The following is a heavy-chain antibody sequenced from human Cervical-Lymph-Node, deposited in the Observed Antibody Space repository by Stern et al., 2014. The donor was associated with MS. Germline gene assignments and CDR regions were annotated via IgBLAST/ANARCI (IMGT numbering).Heavy chain of an antibody. J-gene: IGHJ6*02. Sequence: VQLVESGAEVKKPGSPPPPSSKPPRATFPRSALSRPRQPPGQGLEWMGAIIPIFGTANYAQKFQGRVTITADESTSTAYMELSSLRSEDTAVYYCARGELKEGLVRGMDVWGQGTTVTVSS. CDR2: IIPIFGTA. CDR3: ARGELKEGLVRGMDV. D-gene: IGHD1-26*01. V-gene: IGHV1-69*01. CDR1: RATFPRSA.